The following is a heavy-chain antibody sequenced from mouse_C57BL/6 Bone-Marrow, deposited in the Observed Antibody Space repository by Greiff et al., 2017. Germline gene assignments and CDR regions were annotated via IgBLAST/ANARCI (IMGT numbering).Heavy chain of an antibody. Sequence: EVQGVESGGGLVKPGGSLKLSCAASGFTFSSYAMSWVRQTPEKRLEWVATISDGGSYTYYPDNVKGRFTISRDNAKNNLYLQMSHLKSEDTAMYYCARGGYDYVDYWGQGTTLTVSS. CDR3: ARGGYDYVDY. CDR2: ISDGGSYT. D-gene: IGHD2-3*01. CDR1: GFTFSSYA. V-gene: IGHV5-4*01. J-gene: IGHJ2*01.